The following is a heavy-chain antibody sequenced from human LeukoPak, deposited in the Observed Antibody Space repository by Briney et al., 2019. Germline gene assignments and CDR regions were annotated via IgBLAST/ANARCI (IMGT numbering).Heavy chain of an antibody. J-gene: IGHJ4*02. CDR2: ISSSGPT. D-gene: IGHD2-15*01. CDR3: AREGCSGGVCYFDY. V-gene: IGHV4-4*07. Sequence: SETLSLTCTVSGGSNSYYYWTWIRQPAGKGLEWIGRISSSGPTNYTPSLRSRVTLSLDMSENQFSLKLSSVTAADTAVYCCAREGCSGGVCYFDYWGRGTLVTVSS. CDR1: GGSNSYYY.